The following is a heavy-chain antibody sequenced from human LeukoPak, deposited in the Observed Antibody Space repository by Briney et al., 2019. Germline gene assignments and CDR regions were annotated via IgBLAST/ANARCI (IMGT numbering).Heavy chain of an antibody. J-gene: IGHJ4*02. V-gene: IGHV3-53*05. D-gene: IGHD2-2*01. CDR3: AKEGGGYCSSTSCRVFDY. CDR1: GFTVSSNY. CDR2: IYSGGST. Sequence: GGSLRLSCAASGFTVSSNYMSWVRQAPGKGLEWVSVIYSGGSTYYADSVKGRFTISRDNSKNTLYLQMNSLRAEDTAVYYCAKEGGGYCSSTSCRVFDYWGQGTLVTVSS.